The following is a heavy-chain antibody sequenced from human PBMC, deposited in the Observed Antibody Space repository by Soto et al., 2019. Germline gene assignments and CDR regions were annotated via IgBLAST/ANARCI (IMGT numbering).Heavy chain of an antibody. D-gene: IGHD3-22*01. CDR2: ISAYNGNR. CDR1: GYTFTSYG. CDR3: ARDRGPYYYDSSGYYYFADY. V-gene: IGHV1-18*01. J-gene: IGHJ4*02. Sequence: QVQLVQSGAEVKKPGASVQVSCKASGYTFTSYGISWVRQAPGQGLEWMGWISAYNGNRNYAQKLEGRVTMTTDTSTSTAYMELRSLRSDDTAVYYCARDRGPYYYDSSGYYYFADYWGQGTLVTVSS.